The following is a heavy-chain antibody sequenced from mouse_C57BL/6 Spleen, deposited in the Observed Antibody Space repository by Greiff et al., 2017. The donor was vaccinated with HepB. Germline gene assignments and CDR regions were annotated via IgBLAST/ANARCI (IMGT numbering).Heavy chain of an antibody. CDR2: ISYSGST. CDR3: ARGGYDGAWFAY. J-gene: IGHJ3*01. CDR1: GYSITSGYD. V-gene: IGHV3-1*01. D-gene: IGHD2-2*01. Sequence: ESGPGMVKPSQSLSLTCTVTGYSITSGYDWHWIRHFPGNKLEWMGYISYSGSTNYNPSLKSRISITHDTSKNHFFLKLNSVTTEDTATYYCARGGYDGAWFAYWGQGTLVTVSA.